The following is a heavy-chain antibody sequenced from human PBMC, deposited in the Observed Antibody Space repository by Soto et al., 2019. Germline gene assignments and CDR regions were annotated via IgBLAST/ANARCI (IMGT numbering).Heavy chain of an antibody. CDR2: IRSKAYGGTT. CDR1: GFTFGDYA. Sequence: GGSLRLSCTASGFTFGDYAMSWFRQAPGKGLEWVGFIRSKAYGGTTEYAASVKGRFTISRDDSKSIAYLQMNSLKTEDTAVYYCTRAFGITGTTPILGYWGQGTLVTVSS. J-gene: IGHJ4*02. D-gene: IGHD1-20*01. CDR3: TRAFGITGTTPILGY. V-gene: IGHV3-49*03.